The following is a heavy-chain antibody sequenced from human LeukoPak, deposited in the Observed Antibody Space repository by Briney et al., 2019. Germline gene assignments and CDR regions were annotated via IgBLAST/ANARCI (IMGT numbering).Heavy chain of an antibody. CDR3: ARGANYGDNLYYFDY. V-gene: IGHV4-59*01. D-gene: IGHD4-23*01. CDR2: IYYSGST. Sequence: SQTLSPTCTVSGGSISSYYLSWIRQPPGKGLERIGFIYYSGSTYYNPSLKSRVTISVDTSKNQLSLRLASVTAEDTAVYYCARGANYGDNLYYFDYWGQGALVTASS. J-gene: IGHJ4*02. CDR1: GGSISSYY.